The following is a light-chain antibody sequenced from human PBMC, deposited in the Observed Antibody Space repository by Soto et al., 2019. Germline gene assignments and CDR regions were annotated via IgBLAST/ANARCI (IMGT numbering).Light chain of an antibody. CDR1: QTVYTN. Sequence: EVVRTKSPAPLAVSPGETVTLSCRASQTVYTNYLAWYQKKPGQTPRLIIYAVSARATGVPARFSGSGSGTDFALTINDLQSEDFAVFYCQQYTNGSLTVGQWTLLEMK. J-gene: IGKJ5*01. V-gene: IGKV3-15*01. CDR3: QQYTNGSLT. CDR2: AVS.